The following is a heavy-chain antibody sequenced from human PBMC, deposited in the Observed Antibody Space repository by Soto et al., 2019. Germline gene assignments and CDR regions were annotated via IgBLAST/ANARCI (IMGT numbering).Heavy chain of an antibody. J-gene: IGHJ4*02. CDR1: GGSISSGGYY. Sequence: SETLSLTCTVSGGSISSGGYYWTWIRQHPGKGLEGIECHYYSGITNYNPSLRSRVTISLDTSQNQFSLKLSFVTPADTALYYWAKNWNWGSLVHWGQGTPVTVSS. CDR2: HYYSGIT. CDR3: AKNWNWGSLVH. V-gene: IGHV4-31*03. D-gene: IGHD7-27*01.